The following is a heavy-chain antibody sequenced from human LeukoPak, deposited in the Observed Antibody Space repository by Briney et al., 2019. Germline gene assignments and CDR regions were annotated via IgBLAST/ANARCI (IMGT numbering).Heavy chain of an antibody. CDR1: GFTFDDYA. J-gene: IGHJ4*02. CDR2: ISGDGGSA. Sequence: PGGSLRLSCAASGFTFDDYAMHWVRQAPGKGLEWVSLISGDGGSAYYADSVKGRFTISRDNSKDSLYLQMNSLRTEDTALCYCAKDNPAIVYWGQGTLVTVSS. D-gene: IGHD2-21*02. V-gene: IGHV3-43*02. CDR3: AKDNPAIVY.